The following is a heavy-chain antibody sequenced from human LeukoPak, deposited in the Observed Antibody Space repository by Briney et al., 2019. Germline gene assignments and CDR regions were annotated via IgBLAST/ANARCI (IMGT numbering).Heavy chain of an antibody. D-gene: IGHD3-10*01. CDR1: GGSISSDY. Sequence: SETLSLTCTVSGGSISSDYWSWIRQPPGKGLEWIGYIYYSGSTDYNPSLKSRVSISVDTSKNQFSLKLSSVTAADTAVYYCARHLDYYGSGTYEFWGQGTLVTVSS. V-gene: IGHV4-59*01. J-gene: IGHJ4*02. CDR2: IYYSGST. CDR3: ARHLDYYGSGTYEF.